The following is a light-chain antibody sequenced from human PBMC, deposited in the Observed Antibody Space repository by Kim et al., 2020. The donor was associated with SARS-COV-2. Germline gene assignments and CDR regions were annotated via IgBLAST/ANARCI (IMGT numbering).Light chain of an antibody. CDR2: GAS. J-gene: IGKJ2*01. CDR3: QQFNNWPYT. V-gene: IGKV3-15*01. Sequence: SVSPGERATLSCRASQSVSTKLAWYQQKPGQAPRLFVYGASTRATGIPVRFSGSGSGTEFTLTINSLQSEDFVVYYCQQFNNWPYTFGQGTKVEIK. CDR1: QSVSTK.